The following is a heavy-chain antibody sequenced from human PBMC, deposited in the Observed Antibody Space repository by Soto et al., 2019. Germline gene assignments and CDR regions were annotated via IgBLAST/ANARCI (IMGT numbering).Heavy chain of an antibody. CDR3: ARGVYHDRRGYYYIY. Sequence: QVQLVQSGAEVKKPGSSVKVSCKASGGTFSRYAIDWVRQAPGQGLEWMGGIIPIFGKANYAQKFQGRITITADEYTRKDKIELRSLRSVDTAVYYCARGVYHDRRGYYYIYWGHGTLVSVSS. J-gene: IGHJ4*01. CDR1: GGTFSRYA. D-gene: IGHD3-22*01. CDR2: IIPIFGKA. V-gene: IGHV1-69*01.